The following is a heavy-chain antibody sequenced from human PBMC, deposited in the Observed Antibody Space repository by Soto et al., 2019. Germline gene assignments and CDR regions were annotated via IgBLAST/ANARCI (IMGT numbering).Heavy chain of an antibody. Sequence: GGSLRLSCAVSGFTFSRYALHWVRLAPGKGLEWVAALSKDGSVQYWLDSVRGRFTISRDNSKNTLYLQMNSLRPEDTGVYYCVRSRSGAVADSFDSWGQGTQVTVSS. J-gene: IGHJ4*02. D-gene: IGHD3-10*01. V-gene: IGHV3-30*04. CDR2: LSKDGSVQ. CDR3: VRSRSGAVADSFDS. CDR1: GFTFSRYA.